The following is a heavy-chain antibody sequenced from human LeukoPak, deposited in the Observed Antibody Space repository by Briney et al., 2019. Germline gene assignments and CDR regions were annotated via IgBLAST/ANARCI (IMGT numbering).Heavy chain of an antibody. CDR1: GYTFTGYY. CDR2: INPNSGGT. D-gene: IGHD5-18*01. V-gene: IGHV1-2*04. CDR3: AGGRGYSYGLDY. Sequence: ASVKVSCKASGYTFTGYYMHWVRQAPGQGLEWMGWINPNSGGTNYAQKFQGWVTMTRDTSISTAYMELSRLRSDDTAVYYCAGGRGYSYGLDYWGQGTLVTVSS. J-gene: IGHJ4*02.